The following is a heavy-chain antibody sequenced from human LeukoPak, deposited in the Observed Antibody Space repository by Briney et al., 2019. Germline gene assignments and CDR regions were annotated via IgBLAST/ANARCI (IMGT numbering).Heavy chain of an antibody. Sequence: GGSLRLSCSASGFSFSSYEMNWVRQAPGKGLEWVSHISSSGSLIYYSDSVKGRFTISRNNAKNSLYLQMNSLRAEDTAVYYCTRDRPSSGWNDCWGQGTLVTVSS. CDR1: GFSFSSYE. J-gene: IGHJ4*02. CDR2: ISSSGSLI. CDR3: TRDRPSSGWNDC. V-gene: IGHV3-48*03. D-gene: IGHD6-19*01.